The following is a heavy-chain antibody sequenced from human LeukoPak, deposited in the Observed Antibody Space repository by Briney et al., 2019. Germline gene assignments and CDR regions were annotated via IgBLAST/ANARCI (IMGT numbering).Heavy chain of an antibody. CDR2: IIPIFGTA. Sequence: ASVKVSCKASGGTFSSYAISWVRQAPGQGLEWMGGIIPIFGTANYAQKFQGRVTITADESTSTAYMELSSLRSEDTAVYYCARDQHPFYGDDGPYYYYGMDVWGKGTTVTVSS. J-gene: IGHJ6*04. CDR3: ARDQHPFYGDDGPYYYYGMDV. V-gene: IGHV1-69*13. D-gene: IGHD4-17*01. CDR1: GGTFSSYA.